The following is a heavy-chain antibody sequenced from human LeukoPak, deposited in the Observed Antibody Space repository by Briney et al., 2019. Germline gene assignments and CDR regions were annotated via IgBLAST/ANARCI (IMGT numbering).Heavy chain of an antibody. D-gene: IGHD2-15*01. CDR1: GGSISSSSYY. V-gene: IGHV4-39*01. Sequence: PSETLSLTCTVSGGSISSSSYYWGWIRQPPGKGLEWFGSIYYSGSTYYNPSLKSRVTISVDTSKNQCSLKLSSVTAADTAVYYCASRSGCSGGSCYFDYWGQGTLVTVSS. CDR2: IYYSGST. J-gene: IGHJ4*02. CDR3: ASRSGCSGGSCYFDY.